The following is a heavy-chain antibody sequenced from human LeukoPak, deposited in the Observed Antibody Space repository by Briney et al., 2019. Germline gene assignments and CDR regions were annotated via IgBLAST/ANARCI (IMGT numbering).Heavy chain of an antibody. CDR1: GFTFSSYS. CDR2: ISSSSSYI. J-gene: IGHJ4*02. D-gene: IGHD2-2*01. Sequence: GGSLRLSCAASGFTFSSYSMNWVRQAPGKGLEWVSSISSSSSYIYYADSVKGRFTISRDNAKNSLYLQMNSLRAEDTGVYYCARVRGIVVVPAAIRGFDYWGQGTLVTVSS. V-gene: IGHV3-21*01. CDR3: ARVRGIVVVPAAIRGFDY.